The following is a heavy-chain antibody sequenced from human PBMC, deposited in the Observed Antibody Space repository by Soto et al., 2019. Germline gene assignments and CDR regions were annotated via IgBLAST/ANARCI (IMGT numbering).Heavy chain of an antibody. V-gene: IGHV4-39*01. CDR3: ARGYCTNGVCHFDY. CDR2: IYYSGST. J-gene: IGHJ4*02. D-gene: IGHD2-8*01. CDR1: GGSISSSSYY. Sequence: PSETLSLTCTLSGGSISSSSYYWGWIRKPPGKGLEWIGSIYYSGSTYYNPSLKSRVTISVDTSKNQFSLKLSSVTAADTAVYYCARGYCTNGVCHFDYWGQGTLVTVSS.